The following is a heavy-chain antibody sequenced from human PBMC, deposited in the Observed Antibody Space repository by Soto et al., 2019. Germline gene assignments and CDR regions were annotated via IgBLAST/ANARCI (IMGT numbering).Heavy chain of an antibody. CDR1: GGTFSSYT. Sequence: QVQLVQSGAEVKKPGSSVKVSCKASGGTFSSYTISWVRQAPGQGLEWMGRIIPILGIANYAQKFQGRVTINADKSTSTDYMELSSLRSEDTAVYYCAMEYCSSNSRYRDYWGQGTLVTVSS. V-gene: IGHV1-69*02. D-gene: IGHD2-2*02. CDR2: IIPILGIA. J-gene: IGHJ4*02. CDR3: AMEYCSSNSRYRDY.